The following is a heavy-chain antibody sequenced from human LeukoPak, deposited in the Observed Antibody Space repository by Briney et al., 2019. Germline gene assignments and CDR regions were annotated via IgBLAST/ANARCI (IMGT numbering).Heavy chain of an antibody. CDR1: GGTFSSYA. CDR3: ARQVIVGATPNYFDY. D-gene: IGHD1-26*01. Sequence: SVKVSCKASGGTFSSYAISWVRQAPGQGLEWMGGIIPIFGTANCAQKFQGRVTITTDESTSTAYMELSSLRSEDTAVYYCARQVIVGATPNYFDYWGQGTLVTVSS. V-gene: IGHV1-69*05. CDR2: IIPIFGTA. J-gene: IGHJ4*02.